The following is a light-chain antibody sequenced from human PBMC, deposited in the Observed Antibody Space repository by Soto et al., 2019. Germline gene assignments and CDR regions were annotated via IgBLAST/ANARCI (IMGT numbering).Light chain of an antibody. CDR2: DVS. V-gene: IGLV2-14*01. CDR1: SSDVGGYNY. CDR3: SSYTSSSTYV. Sequence: QSALTQPASVSGSPGQSITISCTGTSSDVGGYNYVSWYQQHPGKAPKLMIYDVSNRPSGVSNRFSGSKSGNTASLTISGLQAEDADDYYCSSYTSSSTYVFGTGTKVTVL. J-gene: IGLJ1*01.